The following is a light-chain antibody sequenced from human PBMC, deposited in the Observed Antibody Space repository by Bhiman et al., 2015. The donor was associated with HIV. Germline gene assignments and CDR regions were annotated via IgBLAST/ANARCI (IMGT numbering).Light chain of an antibody. CDR1: TRDVGGYDY. CDR2: DVS. V-gene: IGLV2-14*03. CDR3: SSYAGSNNVV. Sequence: QSALTQPASVSGSPGQSITISCTGTTRDVGGYDYVSWYQQHPGKAPQLMIYDVSQRPSGVSNRFSGSKSGNTASLTVSGLQAEDEADYYCSSYAGSNNVVFGGGTKLTVL. J-gene: IGLJ2*01.